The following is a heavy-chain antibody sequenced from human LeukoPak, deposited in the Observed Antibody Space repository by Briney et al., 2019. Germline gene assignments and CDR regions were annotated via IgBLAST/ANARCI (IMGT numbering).Heavy chain of an antibody. Sequence: GASVKVSCKASGYTFTGYYMHWVRQAPGQGLEWMGWINPNSGGTNYAQKFQGRVTMTRDTSISTAYMELSRLRSDDTAVYYCARVGIVGATPIDYWGQGTLVTVSS. V-gene: IGHV1-2*02. D-gene: IGHD1-26*01. CDR3: ARVGIVGATPIDY. CDR2: INPNSGGT. J-gene: IGHJ4*02. CDR1: GYTFTGYY.